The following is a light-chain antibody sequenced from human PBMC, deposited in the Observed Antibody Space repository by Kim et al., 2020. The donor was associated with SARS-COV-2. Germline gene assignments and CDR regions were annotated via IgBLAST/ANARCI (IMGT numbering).Light chain of an antibody. CDR3: QQSYSVPYT. J-gene: IGKJ2*01. CDR2: AAS. V-gene: IGKV1-39*01. Sequence: SAAIGDRVTITCRASQSISNYVNWYQQEPTKVPTLLIYAASTLQSGVPSRFSGSGSGTDFTLTISSLQPEDFATYYCQQSYSVPYTFGQGTKLEI. CDR1: QSISNY.